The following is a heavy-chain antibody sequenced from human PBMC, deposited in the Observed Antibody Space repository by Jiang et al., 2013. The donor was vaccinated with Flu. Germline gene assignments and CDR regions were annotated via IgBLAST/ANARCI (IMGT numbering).Heavy chain of an antibody. D-gene: IGHD6-19*01. V-gene: IGHV3-23*01. J-gene: IGHJ4*02. CDR2: ISGSGTST. CDR1: GFTFSSYG. Sequence: QLLESGGGLVQPGGSLRLSCAASGFTFSSYGMSWVRQAPGKGLEWVSLISGSGTSTYYADSVKGRFTISRDNSKNTLYLQMNSLRAEDTAVYYCAKTKDNSGWVIDYWGQGTLLTVSS. CDR3: AKTKDNSGWVIDY.